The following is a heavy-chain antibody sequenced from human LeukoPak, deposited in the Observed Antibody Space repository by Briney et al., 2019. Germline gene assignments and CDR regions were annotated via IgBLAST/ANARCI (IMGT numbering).Heavy chain of an antibody. V-gene: IGHV4-61*02. J-gene: IGHJ4*02. CDR3: ARQTGSGLFILP. D-gene: IGHD3/OR15-3a*01. Sequence: SETLSLTCTVSGGSISSGSYYWSWIRQPAGKGLEWIGRIYTSGSTNYNPSLKSRVTISLDTSKNQFSLKLSSVTAADTAVYYCARQTGSGLFILPGGQGTLVTVSS. CDR2: IYTSGST. CDR1: GGSISSGSYY.